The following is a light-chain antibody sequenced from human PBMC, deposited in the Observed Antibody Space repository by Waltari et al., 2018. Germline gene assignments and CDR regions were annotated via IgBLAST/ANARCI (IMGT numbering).Light chain of an antibody. CDR1: DSDVGAYDF. Sequence: QSALTQPASVSGSPGQSITISCSGTDSDVGAYDFVSWYQQHPGKAPPLLIYEVRNRPQAVSKRFSASKSGNTAYLTISGLQAEDEADYYCSSYTTSSAPGVFGTGTRVTVL. V-gene: IGLV2-14*01. J-gene: IGLJ1*01. CDR2: EVR. CDR3: SSYTTSSAPGV.